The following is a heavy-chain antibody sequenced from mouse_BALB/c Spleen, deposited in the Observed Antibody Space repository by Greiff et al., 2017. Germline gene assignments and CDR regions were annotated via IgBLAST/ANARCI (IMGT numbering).Heavy chain of an antibody. J-gene: IGHJ2*01. CDR3: ARGGNYVIFDY. D-gene: IGHD2-1*01. CDR1: GFSLTGYG. V-gene: IGHV2-6-7*01. CDR2: IWGDGST. Sequence: VQLKESGPGLVAPSQSLSITCTVSGFSLTGYGVNWVRQPPGKGLEWLGMIWGDGSTDYNSALKSRLSISKDNSKSQVFLKMNSLQTDDTARYYCARGGNYVIFDYWGQGTTLTVSS.